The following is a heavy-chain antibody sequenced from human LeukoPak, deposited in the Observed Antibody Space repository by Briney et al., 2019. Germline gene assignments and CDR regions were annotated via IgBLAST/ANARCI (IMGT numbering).Heavy chain of an antibody. CDR1: GGSISSYY. J-gene: IGHJ4*02. CDR2: IYYSGST. Sequence: SETLSLTCAVSGGSISSYYWSWIRQPPGKGLEWIGYIYYSGSTNYNPSLKSRVTISVDTSKNQFSLKLSSVTAADTAVYYCARDDCSGSSCSTDYWGQGTLVTVSS. CDR3: ARDDCSGSSCSTDY. D-gene: IGHD2-15*01. V-gene: IGHV4-59*01.